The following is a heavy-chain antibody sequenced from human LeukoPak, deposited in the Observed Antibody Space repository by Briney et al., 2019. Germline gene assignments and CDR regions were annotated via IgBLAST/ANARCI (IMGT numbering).Heavy chain of an antibody. D-gene: IGHD1-26*01. V-gene: IGHV3-48*01. Sequence: GGSLRLSCAASGFTFSSYSRNWVRQAPGKGLEWVSYISSSSSTIYYADSVKGRFTISRDNAKNSLYLQMNSLRAEDTAVYYRARAVGAVYYYYMDVWGKGTTVTVSS. CDR3: ARAVGAVYYYYMDV. CDR2: ISSSSSTI. CDR1: GFTFSSYS. J-gene: IGHJ6*03.